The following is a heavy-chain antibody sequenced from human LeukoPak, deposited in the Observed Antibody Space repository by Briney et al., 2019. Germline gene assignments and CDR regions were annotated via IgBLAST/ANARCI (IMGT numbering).Heavy chain of an antibody. V-gene: IGHV4-59*12. CDR1: GGSISSYY. J-gene: IGHJ5*02. CDR2: IYYSGST. CDR3: AREAGYYGSGSSFDP. D-gene: IGHD3-10*01. Sequence: TTSETLSLTCTVSGGSISSYYWSWIRQPPGKGLEWIGYIYYSGSTNYNPSLKSRVTISVDTSKNQFSLKLSSVTAADTAVYYCAREAGYYGSGSSFDPWGQGTLVTVSS.